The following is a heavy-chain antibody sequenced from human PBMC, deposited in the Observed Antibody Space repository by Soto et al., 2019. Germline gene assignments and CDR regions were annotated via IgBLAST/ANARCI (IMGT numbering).Heavy chain of an antibody. Sequence: SETLSLTCTVSGGSISSYYWSWIRQPPGKGLEWIGYIYYSGSTNYNPSLKSRVTISVDTSKNQFSLKLSSVTAADTAVYYCARVRAPMTGYYFYFDYWGQGTLVTVSS. V-gene: IGHV4-59*01. D-gene: IGHD3-9*01. CDR1: GGSISSYY. J-gene: IGHJ4*02. CDR2: IYYSGST. CDR3: ARVRAPMTGYYFYFDY.